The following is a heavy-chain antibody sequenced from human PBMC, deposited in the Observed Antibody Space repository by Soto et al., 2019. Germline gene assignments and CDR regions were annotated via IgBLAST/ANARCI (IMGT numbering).Heavy chain of an antibody. J-gene: IGHJ5*02. V-gene: IGHV4-31*03. D-gene: IGHD2-2*01. CDR2: IFYSGST. CDR3: ARGTRNWNYA. CDR1: GNSISSGGYY. Sequence: QVQLQESGPGLVKPSQTLSLTCTVSGNSISSGGYYWTWIRQHPGKGLEWIGYIFYSGSTYYNPSLKSRVTISIHTSKNQFSLMLTSVTAADTAVYYCARGTRNWNYAWGQGTLVTVSS.